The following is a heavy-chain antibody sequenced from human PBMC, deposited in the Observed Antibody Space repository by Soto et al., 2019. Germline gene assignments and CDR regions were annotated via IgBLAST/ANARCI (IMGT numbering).Heavy chain of an antibody. CDR1: GGSISSYY. D-gene: IGHD4-17*01. CDR2: IYYSGNT. CDR3: ARAAVTHERYHYGMDV. Sequence: PSETLSLTCTVSGGSISSYYWSWIRQSPGKGLEWFGCIYYSGNTNYNPSLKSRVTISVNTSKNQFSLRLTSVTAADTAVYYCARAAVTHERYHYGMDVWGQGTTVTVSS. J-gene: IGHJ6*02. V-gene: IGHV4-59*01.